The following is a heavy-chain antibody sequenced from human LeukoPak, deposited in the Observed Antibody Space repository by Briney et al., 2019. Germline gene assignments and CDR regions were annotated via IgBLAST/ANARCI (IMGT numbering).Heavy chain of an antibody. D-gene: IGHD2-15*01. CDR1: GASISTYY. V-gene: IGHV4-59*01. CDR3: ARVSGGSYYYYYYMDV. Sequence: SETLSLTCSVSGASISTYYWSWIRQPPEKGLEWIGYIYYSGNTKYNPSLKSRVTISVDTSKNQISLKLNSVTAADTAVYYCARVSGGSYYYYYYMDVWGKGTTVTVSS. J-gene: IGHJ6*03. CDR2: IYYSGNT.